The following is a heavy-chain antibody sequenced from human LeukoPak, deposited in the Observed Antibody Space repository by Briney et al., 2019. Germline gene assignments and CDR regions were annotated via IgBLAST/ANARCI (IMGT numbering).Heavy chain of an antibody. D-gene: IGHD3-16*02. V-gene: IGHV4-34*01. CDR3: ARMVANYVWGSYRYGFDP. Sequence: ASETLSLTCGVYGGSFSGYYWSWIRQPPGKGLEWIGEINHSGSTNHNPSLKSRVTISVDTSKNQFSLKLSSVTAADTAVYYCARMVANYVWGSYRYGFDPWGQGTLVTVSS. CDR1: GGSFSGYY. J-gene: IGHJ5*02. CDR2: INHSGST.